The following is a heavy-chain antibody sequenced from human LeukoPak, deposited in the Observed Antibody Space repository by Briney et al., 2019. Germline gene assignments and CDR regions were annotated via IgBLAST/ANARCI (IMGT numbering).Heavy chain of an antibody. CDR2: IYYSGST. CDR1: GGSISSYH. J-gene: IGHJ5*02. D-gene: IGHD2-2*01. Sequence: PSETLSLTCTVSGGSISSYHWSWIRQPPGKGLEWIGYIYYSGSTNYNPSLKSRVTISVDTSKNQFSLKLSSVTAADTAVYYCARGIGEYQLRGEFDPWGQGTLVTVSS. V-gene: IGHV4-59*01. CDR3: ARGIGEYQLRGEFDP.